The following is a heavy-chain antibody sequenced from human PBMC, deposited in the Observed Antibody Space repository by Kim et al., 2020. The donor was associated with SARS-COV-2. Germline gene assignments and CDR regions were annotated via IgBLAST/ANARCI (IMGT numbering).Heavy chain of an antibody. V-gene: IGHV1-8*01. CDR3: ARGVRTISNYDY. CDR2: MNPNIGNA. Sequence: ASVKVSCKASGYTFTSYDLNWVRQATRQGLEWMGWMNPNIGNAGYAQKFQGRVTMTMDPSITTAYMELSSLRSEDTAVYYCARGVRTISNYDYWGQGTLVTVSS. CDR1: GYTFTSYD. J-gene: IGHJ4*02. D-gene: IGHD3-9*01.